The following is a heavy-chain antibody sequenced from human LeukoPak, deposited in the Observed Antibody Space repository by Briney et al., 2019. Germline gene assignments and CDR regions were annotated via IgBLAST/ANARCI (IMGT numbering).Heavy chain of an antibody. J-gene: IGHJ5*02. CDR3: ARDSRVSGDH. CDR2: IDPNSGGT. D-gene: IGHD2-2*01. V-gene: IGHV1-2*06. CDR1: GYTFTSYY. Sequence: EASVKVSCKTSGYTFTSYYIHWVRQAPGQGLEWLGRIDPNSGGTSYAYNFQGRVTMTRDTSISTAYMDLSSLRSDDTAVYYCARDSRVSGDHGGQGTLVTVSS.